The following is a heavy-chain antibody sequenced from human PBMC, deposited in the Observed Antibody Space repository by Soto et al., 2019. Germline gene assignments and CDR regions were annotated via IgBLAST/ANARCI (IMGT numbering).Heavy chain of an antibody. CDR1: GYTLTELS. CDR3: ATDLRITGTTSQYYYFDY. CDR2: FDPEDGET. J-gene: IGHJ4*02. V-gene: IGHV1-24*01. Sequence: GASVKVSCKVSGYTLTELSMHWVRQAPGKGLEWMGGFDPEDGETIYAQKFQGRVTMTEDTSTDTAYMELSSLRSEDTAVYYCATDLRITGTTSQYYYFDYWGQGTPVTVSS. D-gene: IGHD1-20*01.